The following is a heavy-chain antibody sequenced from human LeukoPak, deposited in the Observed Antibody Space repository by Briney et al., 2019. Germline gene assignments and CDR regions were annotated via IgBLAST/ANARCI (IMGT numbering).Heavy chain of an antibody. CDR2: ISASGGTT. V-gene: IGHV3-23*01. Sequence: PGGSLRLSCAASGLTFSIYAMSWVRQAPGKGLQWVSAISASGGTTYYADSVKGRFTISRDNSKNTLYLQTSSLRAEDTAVYYCAKEPREYCSSTSCPNWIDAWGQGTLVTVSS. J-gene: IGHJ5*02. D-gene: IGHD2-2*01. CDR1: GLTFSIYA. CDR3: AKEPREYCSSTSCPNWIDA.